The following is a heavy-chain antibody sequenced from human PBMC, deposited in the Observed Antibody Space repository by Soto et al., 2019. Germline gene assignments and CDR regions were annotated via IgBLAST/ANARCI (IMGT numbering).Heavy chain of an antibody. CDR3: AREKGYISGPKNFDY. CDR2: IYDSGSS. V-gene: IGHV4-30-4*01. J-gene: IGHJ4*02. Sequence: SETLSLTCTVSGASISSGDYFWSWIRQSPGKGLEWIGYIYDSGSSYYNPSLRSRVTMSVDTSKNQFSLKLRSVTAADTAVYYCAREKGYISGPKNFDYWGQGTLVTVSS. CDR1: GASISSGDYF. D-gene: IGHD5-12*01.